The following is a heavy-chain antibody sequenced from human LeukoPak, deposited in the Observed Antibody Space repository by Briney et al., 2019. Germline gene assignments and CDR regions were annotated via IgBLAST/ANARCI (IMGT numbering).Heavy chain of an antibody. Sequence: ASVKVSCKASGYTFTSYGISWVRQAPGQGLEWMGWISAYNGNTDYAQKLQGRVTMTTDTSTSTAYMELRSLRSDDTAVYYCASSTVTTTGLDYWGQGTLVTVSS. D-gene: IGHD4-11*01. CDR1: GYTFTSYG. V-gene: IGHV1-18*01. CDR2: ISAYNGNT. CDR3: ASSTVTTTGLDY. J-gene: IGHJ4*02.